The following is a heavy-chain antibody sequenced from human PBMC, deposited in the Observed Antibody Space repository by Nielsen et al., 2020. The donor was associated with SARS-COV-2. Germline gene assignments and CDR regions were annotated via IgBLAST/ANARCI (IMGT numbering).Heavy chain of an antibody. Sequence: GESLKISCVVSGFTLSSYWMTWVRQAPGKGLEWVATMQPDGGANYYVDSVKGRFTISRDIAKNTLYLQMNSLRAEDTAVYYCARDSSSGGGVWGQGTTVTVSS. CDR1: GFTLSSYW. CDR3: ARDSSSGGGV. CDR2: MQPDGGAN. D-gene: IGHD6-6*01. V-gene: IGHV3-7*01. J-gene: IGHJ6*02.